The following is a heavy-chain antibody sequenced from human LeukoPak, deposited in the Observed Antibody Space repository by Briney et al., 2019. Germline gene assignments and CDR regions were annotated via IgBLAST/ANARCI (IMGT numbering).Heavy chain of an antibody. CDR1: GFTFSSSP. CDR3: AKDARPSY. Sequence: PGGSLTLSCAASGFTFSSSPMSWVRQAPGKGLEWVSAITGGGGSTYYADSVKGRFTISRDNSKNPLYLQMNSLRADDTAVYYCAKDARPSYWGQGTLVTVSS. CDR2: ITGGGGST. J-gene: IGHJ4*02. V-gene: IGHV3-23*01.